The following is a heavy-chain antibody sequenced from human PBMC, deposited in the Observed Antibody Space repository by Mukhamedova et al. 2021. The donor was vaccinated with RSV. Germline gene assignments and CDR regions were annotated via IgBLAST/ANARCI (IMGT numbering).Heavy chain of an antibody. J-gene: IGHJ6*04. CDR2: SDGSSA. V-gene: IGHV3-74*01. CDR3: ARGSVLRSGTAMEV. Sequence: SDGSSANYADSVKGRFTISRDNANNTLYLQMTSLRAEDTGVYYLARGSVLRSGTAMEVGAKGTTVTVPS. D-gene: IGHD3-10*01.